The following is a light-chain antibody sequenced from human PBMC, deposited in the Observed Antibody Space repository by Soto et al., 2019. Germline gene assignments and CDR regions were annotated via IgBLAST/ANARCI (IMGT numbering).Light chain of an antibody. Sequence: EIVMTQSPATLSVSPGERATLSCRASQSVSSNLAWYLQKPGQTPKLLIYVASTRATGIPARFSGSGSGTEFTLTISSLQSEDFAVYYCQQYNVWPLTFGGGTKVEFK. J-gene: IGKJ4*01. CDR2: VAS. CDR1: QSVSSN. CDR3: QQYNVWPLT. V-gene: IGKV3-15*01.